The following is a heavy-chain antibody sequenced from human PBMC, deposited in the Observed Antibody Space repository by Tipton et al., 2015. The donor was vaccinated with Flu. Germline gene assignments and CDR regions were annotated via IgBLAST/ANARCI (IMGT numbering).Heavy chain of an antibody. V-gene: IGHV3-30*02. Sequence: SLRLSCVGSGFTFSNYGTHWFRHAPGKGLEWLAFIRHDGNYIRYVDSVKGRFTISRDTSENTVHLQMTSLRSNDTAVYYCSKGGGGRSRTFPTHDYWGQGTLVIVSS. CDR1: GFTFSNYG. D-gene: IGHD3-16*01. CDR3: SKGGGGRSRTFPTHDY. CDR2: IRHDGNYI. J-gene: IGHJ4*02.